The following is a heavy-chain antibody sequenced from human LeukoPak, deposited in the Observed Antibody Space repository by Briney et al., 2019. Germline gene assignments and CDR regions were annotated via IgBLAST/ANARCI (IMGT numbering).Heavy chain of an antibody. CDR3: ARRRDGRSWATTNRYYFDY. CDR1: GGSFSGYY. D-gene: IGHD1-26*01. Sequence: SETLSLTCAVYGGSFSGYYWSWIRQPPGKGLEWIGEINHSGSTNYNPSLKSRVTISVDTSKNQFSLKLSSVTAADAAVYYCARRRDGRSWATTNRYYFDYWGQGTLVTVSS. J-gene: IGHJ4*02. CDR2: INHSGST. V-gene: IGHV4-34*01.